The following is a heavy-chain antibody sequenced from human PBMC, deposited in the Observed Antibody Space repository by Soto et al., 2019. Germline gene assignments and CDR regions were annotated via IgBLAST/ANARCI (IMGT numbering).Heavy chain of an antibody. Sequence: QVQLQQWGAGLLKPSETLSLTCAVYGGSFSGYYWSWIRQPPGKGLEWIGEINHSGSTNYNPSLKSRVTISVDTSKNQFSLKLSSVTAADTAVYYCARPGEVQQLAPFDYWGQGTLVTVSS. CDR2: INHSGST. J-gene: IGHJ4*02. CDR3: ARPGEVQQLAPFDY. CDR1: GGSFSGYY. D-gene: IGHD6-13*01. V-gene: IGHV4-34*01.